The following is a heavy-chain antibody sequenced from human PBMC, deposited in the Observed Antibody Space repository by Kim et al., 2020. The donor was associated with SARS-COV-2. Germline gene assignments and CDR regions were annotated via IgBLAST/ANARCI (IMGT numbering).Heavy chain of an antibody. J-gene: IGHJ4*02. CDR3: ANYYDSSGYYDY. V-gene: IGHV1-69*01. D-gene: IGHD3-22*01. Sequence: NYAQKFQGRVTITADESTSTAYMELSSLRSEDTAVYYCANYYDSSGYYDYWGQGTLVTVSS.